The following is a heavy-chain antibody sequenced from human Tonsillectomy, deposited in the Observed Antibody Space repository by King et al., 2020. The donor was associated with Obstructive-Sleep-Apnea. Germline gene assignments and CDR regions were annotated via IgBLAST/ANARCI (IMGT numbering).Heavy chain of an antibody. CDR1: GFTFDDYA. CDR2: ISWNSGSI. V-gene: IGHV3-9*01. D-gene: IGHD3-9*01. Sequence: VQLVESGGGLVQPGRSLRLSCAASGFTFDDYAMHWVRQARGKGLEWVSGISWNSGSIGYADSVKGRFTISRDNAKNSLYLQMNSLRAEDTALYYCAKAPIYDILTGYYLDYWGQGTLVTVSS. J-gene: IGHJ4*02. CDR3: AKAPIYDILTGYYLDY.